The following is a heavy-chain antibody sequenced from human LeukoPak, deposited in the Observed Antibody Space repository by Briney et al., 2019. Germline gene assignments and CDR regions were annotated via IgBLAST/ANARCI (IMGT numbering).Heavy chain of an antibody. V-gene: IGHV3-7*01. CDR2: RRQDGSEK. CDR1: GFTFSSYC. Sequence: GGSLRLSCAASGFTFSSYCMSWVRQAPGKGLGWVANRRQDGSEKYYVDSVKGRFTISRDNAKNSLYLQMNSLRAEDTAVYYCAKPGDAYYYDSSGSPFDYWGQGTLVTVSS. J-gene: IGHJ4*02. CDR3: AKPGDAYYYDSSGSPFDY. D-gene: IGHD3-22*01.